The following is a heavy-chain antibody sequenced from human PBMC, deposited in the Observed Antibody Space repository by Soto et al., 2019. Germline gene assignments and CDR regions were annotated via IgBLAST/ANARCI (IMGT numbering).Heavy chain of an antibody. J-gene: IGHJ6*02. V-gene: IGHV4-59*01. CDR3: ARGHSGSYRTGEGYYYGMDV. CDR1: GGFISSYY. D-gene: IGHD1-26*01. Sequence: QVQRQESGPGLVKPSETLSLTWTVSGGFISSYYWSWIRQPPGKGLEGIGYTYYSGSTNYNPSLKCRVTISVDTSKNQFSLKLSSVTAADTAVYYCARGHSGSYRTGEGYYYGMDVWGQGTTVTVSS. CDR2: TYYSGST.